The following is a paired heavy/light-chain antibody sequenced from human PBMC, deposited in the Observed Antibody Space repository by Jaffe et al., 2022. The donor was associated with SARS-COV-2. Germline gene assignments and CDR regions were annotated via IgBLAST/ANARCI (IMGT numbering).Heavy chain of an antibody. CDR3: AKVTGVGPNTFDI. CDR1: GFTFSSYA. D-gene: IGHD1-26*01. J-gene: IGHJ3*02. Sequence: EVQLLESGGGLVQPGGSLRLSCAASGFTFSSYAMSWVRQAPGKGLEWVSGISISVSTNYADTVKGRFTISRDNSKNTLYLQMNSLRAEDTAVYYCAKVTGVGPNTFDIWGQGTMVTVSS. CDR2: ISISVST. V-gene: IGHV3-23*01.
Light chain of an antibody. CDR1: QSISSW. V-gene: IGKV1-5*03. CDR2: KAS. Sequence: DIQMTQSPSTLSASVGDRVTITCRASQSISSWLAWYQQKPGKAPKLLIYKASSLESGVPSRFSGSGSGTEFTLTISSLQPDDFATYYCQQYNSYTYTFGQGTKLEIK. CDR3: QQYNSYTYT. J-gene: IGKJ2*01.